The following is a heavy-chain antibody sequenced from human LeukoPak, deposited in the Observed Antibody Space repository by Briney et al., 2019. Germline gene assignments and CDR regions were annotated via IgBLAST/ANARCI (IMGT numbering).Heavy chain of an antibody. V-gene: IGHV3-64*01. Sequence: PGRSLRLSCAASGLTFSSYAMHWVRQAPGKGLEYVSAISSNVGTTYYANSVKGRFTISRDNSKNTLYLQMGSLRAEDMAVYYCARSLVQHSSGYWAHDAFDIWGQGTTVTVSS. J-gene: IGHJ3*02. CDR1: GLTFSSYA. D-gene: IGHD3-22*01. CDR2: ISSNVGTT. CDR3: ARSLVQHSSGYWAHDAFDI.